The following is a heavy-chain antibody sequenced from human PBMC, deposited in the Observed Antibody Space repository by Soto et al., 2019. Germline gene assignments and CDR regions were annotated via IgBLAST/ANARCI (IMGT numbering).Heavy chain of an antibody. D-gene: IGHD6-25*01. CDR2: ISGNSGSI. J-gene: IGHJ3*02. CDR1: EFNFDAYA. V-gene: IGHV3-9*01. CDR3: AKDVNQRLGHHDAFDI. Sequence: HPGGSLRLSCAASEFNFDAYAMHWVRQAPGKGLEWVSGISGNSGSIGYVDSVKGRFTISRDNAKNSLYLQMNSLRAEDTALYYCAKDVNQRLGHHDAFDIWGQGTMVTVSS.